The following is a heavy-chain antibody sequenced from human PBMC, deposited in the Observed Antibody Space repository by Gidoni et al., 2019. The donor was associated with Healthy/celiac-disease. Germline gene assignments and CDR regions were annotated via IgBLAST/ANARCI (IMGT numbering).Heavy chain of an antibody. CDR3: ARSGLAVAVLDY. Sequence: QVQLQESGPGLVKPSETLSLTCTVSGGSISSYYWSWIRQPPGKGLEWIGYIYYSGSTNYNPSLKSRVTISVDTSKNQFSLKLSSVTAADTAVYYCARSGLAVAVLDYWGQGTLVTVSS. J-gene: IGHJ4*02. CDR1: GGSISSYY. D-gene: IGHD6-19*01. CDR2: IYYSGST. V-gene: IGHV4-59*01.